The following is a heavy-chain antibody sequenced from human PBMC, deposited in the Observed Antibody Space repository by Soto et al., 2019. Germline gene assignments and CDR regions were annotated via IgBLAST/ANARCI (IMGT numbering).Heavy chain of an antibody. CDR1: GYTFTGYY. V-gene: IGHV1-2*04. CDR3: ARGGDLYCSGGSCYSWFDP. D-gene: IGHD2-15*01. J-gene: IGHJ5*02. Sequence: QVQLVQSGAEVKKPGASVKVSCKASGYTFTGYYMHWVRQAPGQGLEWMGWINPNSGGTNYAQKFQGWVNITRDTSISTAYMELSRLRSDDTAVYYCARGGDLYCSGGSCYSWFDPWGQGTLVTVSS. CDR2: INPNSGGT.